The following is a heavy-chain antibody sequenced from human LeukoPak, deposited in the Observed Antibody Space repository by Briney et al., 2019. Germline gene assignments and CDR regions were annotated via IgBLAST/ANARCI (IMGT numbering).Heavy chain of an antibody. CDR3: ARHKYSSSWYRFDP. J-gene: IGHJ5*02. V-gene: IGHV4-59*08. Sequence: SETLSLTCTVSGGSISSYYWSWIRQPPGKGLEWIGYIYYSGSTNYTPSLKSRVTISVDTSKNQFSLKLSSVTAADTAVYYCARHKYSSSWYRFDPWGQGTLVTVSS. D-gene: IGHD6-13*01. CDR2: IYYSGST. CDR1: GGSISSYY.